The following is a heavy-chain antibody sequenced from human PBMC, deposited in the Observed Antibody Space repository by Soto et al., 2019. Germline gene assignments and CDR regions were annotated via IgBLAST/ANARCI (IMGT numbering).Heavy chain of an antibody. CDR2: IYYSGST. Sequence: SETLSLTCTVSGGSISSYYWSWIRQPPGKGLEWIEYIYYSGSTNYNPSLKSRVTISVDTSKNQFSLKLSSATAADTAVYYCARDRVAAAGRYYYYGMDVWGQGTTVTVS. CDR3: ARDRVAAAGRYYYYGMDV. V-gene: IGHV4-59*01. CDR1: GGSISSYY. D-gene: IGHD6-13*01. J-gene: IGHJ6*02.